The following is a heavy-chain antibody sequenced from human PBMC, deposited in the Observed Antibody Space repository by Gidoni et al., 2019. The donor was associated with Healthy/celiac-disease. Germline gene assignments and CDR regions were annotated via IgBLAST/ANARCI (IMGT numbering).Heavy chain of an antibody. Sequence: QVQLQESGPGLVKPSQTLSLTCTVSGGSISSRSYYWSWLRQPAGKGLEWIGRIYTSGSTNYNPSLKSRVTISVDTSKNQFSLKLSSVTAADTAVYYCARDNIVATMGPYYYYMDVWGKGTTVTVSS. CDR2: IYTSGST. V-gene: IGHV4-61*02. CDR1: GGSISSRSYY. CDR3: ARDNIVATMGPYYYYMDV. D-gene: IGHD5-12*01. J-gene: IGHJ6*03.